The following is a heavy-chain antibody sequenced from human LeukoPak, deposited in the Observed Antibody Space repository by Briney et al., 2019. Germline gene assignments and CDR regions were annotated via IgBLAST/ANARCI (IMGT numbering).Heavy chain of an antibody. V-gene: IGHV3-23*01. Sequence: GGSLRLSCAASVFTFSSYAMSWVRQAPGKGLEWVSAISGSGGSTYYADSVKGRFTISRDNSKNTLYLQMNSLRAEDTAVYYCAKARGDFRYYDIYYFDYWGQGTLVTVSS. CDR2: ISGSGGST. CDR3: AKARGDFRYYDIYYFDY. D-gene: IGHD3-9*01. CDR1: VFTFSSYA. J-gene: IGHJ4*02.